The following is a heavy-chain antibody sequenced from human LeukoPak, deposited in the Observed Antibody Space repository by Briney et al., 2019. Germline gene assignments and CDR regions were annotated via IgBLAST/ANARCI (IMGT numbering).Heavy chain of an antibody. CDR3: ARGKGQVAAPVDY. J-gene: IGHJ4*02. CDR2: ISSSSSYI. V-gene: IGHV3-21*01. D-gene: IGHD2-15*01. CDR1: GVTFSSYS. Sequence: GGSLRLSCAASGVTFSSYSMNWVRQAPGEGLQWVSSISSSSSYIYYADSVKGRFTISRDNAKNSLYLQMNSLRAEDTAVYYCARGKGQVAAPVDYWGQGTLVTVSS.